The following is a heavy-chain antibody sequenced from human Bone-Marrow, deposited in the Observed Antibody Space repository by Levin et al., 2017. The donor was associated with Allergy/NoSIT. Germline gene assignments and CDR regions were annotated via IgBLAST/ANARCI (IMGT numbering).Heavy chain of an antibody. CDR1: GFTFSSYG. Sequence: GESLKISCAASGFTFSSYGMHWVRQAPGKGLEWVAVISYDGSNKYYADSVKGRFTISRDNSKNTLYLQMNSLRAEDTAVYYCAKGRFVVVVAATPYYFDYWGQGTLVTVSS. D-gene: IGHD2-15*01. CDR3: AKGRFVVVVAATPYYFDY. V-gene: IGHV3-30*18. J-gene: IGHJ4*02. CDR2: ISYDGSNK.